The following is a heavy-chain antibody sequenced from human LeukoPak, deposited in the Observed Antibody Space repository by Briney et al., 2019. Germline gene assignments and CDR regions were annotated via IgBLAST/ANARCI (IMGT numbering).Heavy chain of an antibody. D-gene: IGHD4-17*01. CDR1: GFAFSNTG. CDR3: ARDAGGAWPFNY. Sequence: GGSLRLSCAASGFAFSNTGMTWVRQAPGRGLEWVSTISPTGEGTHYADSVKGRFTISRDNSKNTLSLEMNSLRADDTATYYCARDAGGAWPFNYWGQGTRVIVSS. V-gene: IGHV3-23*01. J-gene: IGHJ4*02. CDR2: ISPTGEGT.